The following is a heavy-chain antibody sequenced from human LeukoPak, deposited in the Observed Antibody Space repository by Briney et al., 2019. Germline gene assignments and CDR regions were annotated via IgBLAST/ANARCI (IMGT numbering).Heavy chain of an antibody. CDR1: GYTFTSYG. Sequence: ASVKVSCKASGYTFTSYGISWVRQAPGQGLEWIGWISVYNGDTNYAQKLQGRVTMTTDTSTSTAYMELRGLRSDDTAVYYCARDTDYYDSSGYPDYWGQGTLVTVSS. CDR3: ARDTDYYDSSGYPDY. J-gene: IGHJ4*02. CDR2: ISVYNGDT. D-gene: IGHD3-22*01. V-gene: IGHV1-18*01.